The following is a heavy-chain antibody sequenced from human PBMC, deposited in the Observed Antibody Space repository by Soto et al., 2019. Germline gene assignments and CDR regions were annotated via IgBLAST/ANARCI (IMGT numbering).Heavy chain of an antibody. D-gene: IGHD3-3*01. CDR2: IWYPRIKK. CDR3: ARDHSYDGTWCCYSPSRCGVDV. J-gene: IGHJ6*02. V-gene: IGHV3-33*01. Sequence: QVHVVESGGGVVQPGRSLRLSCAASGFTFSSFGMHWVRQAPGKGPEWVSPIWYPRIKKSYGDSVKGRFTISRDNSRNTVYLQMNSLRADDTAVYYCARDHSYDGTWCCYSPSRCGVDVWS. CDR1: GFTFSSFG.